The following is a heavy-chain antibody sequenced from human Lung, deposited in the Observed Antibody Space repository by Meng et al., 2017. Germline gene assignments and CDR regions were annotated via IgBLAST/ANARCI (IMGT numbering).Heavy chain of an antibody. CDR1: GYTFTGSY. D-gene: IGHD2-15*01. CDR3: ASYCRGTSCATY. V-gene: IGHV1-2*06. CDR2: VNPNNGGT. Sequence: QVQLVQSGAEVKKPGDSVKVSCKASGYTFTGSYMHWVRQAPGQGLEWMGRVNPNNGGTNYAQKFQGRVTMTRDTSISTAYLELSRLTSDDTAVYYCASYCRGTSCATYWGQGSLVTVSS. J-gene: IGHJ4*02.